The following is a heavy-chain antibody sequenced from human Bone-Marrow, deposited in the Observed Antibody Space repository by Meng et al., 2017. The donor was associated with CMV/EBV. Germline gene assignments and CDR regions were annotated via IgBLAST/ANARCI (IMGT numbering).Heavy chain of an antibody. Sequence: SETLSLTCTVSGGSINSYYWSWIRQPPGKGLEWIGYIYYSGSTDYNPSVKSRVTMSVDTSKNQFTLKLNSVTAADTAVYYCAREGRGYSAYDPLEYWGQGTLVTVSS. CDR2: IYYSGST. J-gene: IGHJ4*02. V-gene: IGHV4-59*01. CDR3: AREGRGYSAYDPLEY. D-gene: IGHD5-12*01. CDR1: GGSINSYY.